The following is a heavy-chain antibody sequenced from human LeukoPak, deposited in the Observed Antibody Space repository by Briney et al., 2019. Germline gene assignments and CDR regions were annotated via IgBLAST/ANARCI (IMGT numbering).Heavy chain of an antibody. V-gene: IGHV4-38-2*02. D-gene: IGHD2-2*01. CDR3: AREEGSYCSSTSCPGGFDY. Sequence: PSETLSLTCAVSGYSISSGHYWGWIRQPPGKGLEWIGGIYHSGSTYYNPSLKSRVTISVDTSKNQFSLKLSSVTAADTAVYYCAREEGSYCSSTSCPGGFDYWGQGTLVTVSS. J-gene: IGHJ4*02. CDR2: IYHSGST. CDR1: GYSISSGHY.